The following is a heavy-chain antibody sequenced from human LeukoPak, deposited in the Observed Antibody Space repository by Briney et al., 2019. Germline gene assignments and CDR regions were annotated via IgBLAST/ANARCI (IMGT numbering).Heavy chain of an antibody. CDR1: GFTFSSYE. Sequence: GGSLRLSCAASGFTFSSYEMNWVRQAPGKGLEWVSYISSSGSTIYYADSVKGRFTISRDNAKNSLYLQIKSLRVEDTAVYYCATDGAEWQRLPYFHYWGQGTLLSVSS. CDR2: ISSSGSTI. V-gene: IGHV3-48*03. CDR3: ATDGAEWQRLPYFHY. D-gene: IGHD5-12*01. J-gene: IGHJ4*02.